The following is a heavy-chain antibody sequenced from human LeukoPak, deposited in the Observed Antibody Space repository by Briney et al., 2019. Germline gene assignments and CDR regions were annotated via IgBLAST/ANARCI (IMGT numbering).Heavy chain of an antibody. Sequence: PGGSPRLSCAASGFTFSTYAMSWVRQAPGKGLEWVSSISDIGYTTYYADSVRGRFTISRDNSKNTVYLQMIGLRAEDTAVYFCAKYYYDSSGYYDAAPLDSWGQGTLVTVFS. D-gene: IGHD3-22*01. CDR2: ISDIGYTT. CDR3: AKYYYDSSGYYDAAPLDS. V-gene: IGHV3-23*01. CDR1: GFTFSTYA. J-gene: IGHJ4*02.